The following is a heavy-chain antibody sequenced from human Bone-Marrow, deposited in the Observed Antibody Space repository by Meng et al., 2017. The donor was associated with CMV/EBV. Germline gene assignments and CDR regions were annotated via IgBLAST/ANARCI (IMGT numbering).Heavy chain of an antibody. J-gene: IGHJ5*02. Sequence: GESLKISCAASGFTFSDYYMSWIRQAPGKGLEWVSYISSSGSTIYYADSVKGRFTISRDNAKNSLYLQMNSLRAEDTAVYYCANPASSSWPNWFGPWGQGTLVTVSS. V-gene: IGHV3-11*01. CDR3: ANPASSSWPNWFGP. D-gene: IGHD6-13*01. CDR2: ISSSGSTI. CDR1: GFTFSDYY.